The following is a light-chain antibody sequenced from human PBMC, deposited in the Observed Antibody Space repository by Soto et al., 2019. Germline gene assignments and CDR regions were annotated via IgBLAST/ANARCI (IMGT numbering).Light chain of an antibody. CDR2: DVS. J-gene: IGLJ2*01. CDR3: SSYTSSSTLV. Sequence: QSALTQPASVSGSPGQSITISCTATSSDVGGYNYISWYQQHPGKDPKLMIYDVSNRPSGVSNRFSGSKSGNTASLTISGLQAEGEADYYCSSYTSSSTLVFGGGTKVTVL. V-gene: IGLV2-14*01. CDR1: SSDVGGYNY.